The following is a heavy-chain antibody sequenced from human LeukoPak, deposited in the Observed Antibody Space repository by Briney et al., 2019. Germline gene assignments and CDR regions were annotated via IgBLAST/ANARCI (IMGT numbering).Heavy chain of an antibody. D-gene: IGHD2-2*01. Sequence: SETLSLTCAVYGGSFSGYYWSWIRQPPGKGLEWIGEINHSGSTNYNPSLKSRVTISVDTSKNQFSLKLSSVTAADTAVYYCARSYCSSTSCYDATYYYGMDVWGQGTTVTVSS. CDR2: INHSGST. CDR3: ARSYCSSTSCYDATYYYGMDV. J-gene: IGHJ6*02. V-gene: IGHV4-34*01. CDR1: GGSFSGYY.